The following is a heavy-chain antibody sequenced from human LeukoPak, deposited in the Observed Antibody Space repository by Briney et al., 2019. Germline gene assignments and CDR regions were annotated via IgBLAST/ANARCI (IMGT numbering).Heavy chain of an antibody. CDR2: IYSGGST. Sequence: GGSLRLSCAASGFTVSSNYMSWVRQAPGKGLEWVSVIYSGGSTYYADSVKGRFTISRDNSKNTLYLQMNSLRAEDTAVYYCARNKITMVRGVIQSFYYYYYMDVRGKGTTVTVSS. CDR3: ARNKITMVRGVIQSFYYYYYMDV. CDR1: GFTVSSNY. J-gene: IGHJ6*03. V-gene: IGHV3-53*01. D-gene: IGHD3-10*01.